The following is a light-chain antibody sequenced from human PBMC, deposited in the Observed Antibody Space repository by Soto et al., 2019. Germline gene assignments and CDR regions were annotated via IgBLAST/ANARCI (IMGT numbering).Light chain of an antibody. CDR1: QSISTY. J-gene: IGKJ5*01. V-gene: IGKV1-33*01. CDR3: QQYENLPT. Sequence: DIQMTQSPSSLSASVGDRVTFTCRASQSISTYLNWYEQKPGKAPNLLIYGASNLEAGVPSRFRGSGSGTDFTFTISRLQPEDIATYYCQQYENLPTFGQGTRLEIK. CDR2: GAS.